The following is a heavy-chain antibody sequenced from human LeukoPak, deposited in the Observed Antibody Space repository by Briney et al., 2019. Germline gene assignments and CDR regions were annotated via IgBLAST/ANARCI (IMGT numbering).Heavy chain of an antibody. V-gene: IGHV4-4*07. J-gene: IGHJ6*02. D-gene: IGHD3-10*01. CDR1: GGSISSCY. Sequence: TSETLSLTCTVSGGSISSCYWSWIRQPAGKGLEWIGRIYTSGSTNYNPSLKSRVTMSVDTSKNQFSLKLSSVTAADTAVYYCARGLMVVRGVTSRYYYYGMDVWGQGTTVTVSS. CDR2: IYTSGST. CDR3: ARGLMVVRGVTSRYYYYGMDV.